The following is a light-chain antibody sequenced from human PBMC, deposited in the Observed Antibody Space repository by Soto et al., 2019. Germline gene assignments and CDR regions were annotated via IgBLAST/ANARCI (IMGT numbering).Light chain of an antibody. V-gene: IGKV1-27*01. J-gene: IGKJ1*01. Sequence: DIQMTQSPSSLSASIGDRVTITCRASQGIANYLAWYQQKPGKVPKLLIYAASSLQSGVPSRFSGSGSGTEFTLIISNLQPDDFATYYCQQFKDYVWTFGQGTKV. CDR2: AAS. CDR3: QQFKDYVWT. CDR1: QGIANY.